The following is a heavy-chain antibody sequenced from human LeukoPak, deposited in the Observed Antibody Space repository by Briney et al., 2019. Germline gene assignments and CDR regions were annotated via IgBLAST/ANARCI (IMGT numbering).Heavy chain of an antibody. CDR2: ISSGSSHR. J-gene: IGHJ4*02. D-gene: IGHD6-6*01. CDR3: ARVVFAHF. Sequence: GGSLRLSCAASGFDFSKYTMNWVRQAPGKGLEWVSSISSGSSHRYYADSMRGRFTISRDNAKSLVYLQMNNLRAEDTATYFCARVVFAHFWGRGTLVTVSS. V-gene: IGHV3-21*04. CDR1: GFDFSKYT.